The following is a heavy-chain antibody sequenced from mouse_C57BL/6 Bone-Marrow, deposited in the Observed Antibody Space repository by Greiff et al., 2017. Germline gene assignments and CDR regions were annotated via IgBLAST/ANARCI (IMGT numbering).Heavy chain of an antibody. CDR3: ARGGFDY. CDR2: IYPGSGST. J-gene: IGHJ2*01. CDR1: GYTFTSYW. Sequence: QVQLQQPGAELVKPGASVKMSCKASGYTFTSYWITWVKQRPGQGLEWIGDIYPGSGSTNYNEKFKSKATLTVDTPSSTAYMQLSSLTSEDSAVYYCARGGFDYWGQGTTLTVSS. V-gene: IGHV1-55*01.